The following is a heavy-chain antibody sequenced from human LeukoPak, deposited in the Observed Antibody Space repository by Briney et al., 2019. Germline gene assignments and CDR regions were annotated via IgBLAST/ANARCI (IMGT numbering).Heavy chain of an antibody. CDR1: GYTFTSYD. CDR2: MNPNSGNT. J-gene: IGHJ4*02. CDR3: ARGRIAAAGPPDY. D-gene: IGHD6-13*01. V-gene: IGHV1-8*01. Sequence: ASVKVSCKASGYTFTSYDINWVRQATGQGLEWMGWMNPNSGNTGYAQKFQGRVTMTRNTSISTTYMELSSLRSEDTAVYYCARGRIAAAGPPDYWGQGTLVTVSS.